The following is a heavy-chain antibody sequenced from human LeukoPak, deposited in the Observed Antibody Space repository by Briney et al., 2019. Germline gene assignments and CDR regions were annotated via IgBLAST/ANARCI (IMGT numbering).Heavy chain of an antibody. CDR3: ARATGLLEWFHYYGMDV. Sequence: ASVKVSCKASGYTFTGYYMHWVRQAPGQGLEWMGWINPNSGGTNYAQKFQGRVTMTRNTSISTAYMELSSLRSEDTAVFYCARATGLLEWFHYYGMDVWGQGTTVTVSS. CDR1: GYTFTGYY. CDR2: INPNSGGT. V-gene: IGHV1-2*02. J-gene: IGHJ6*02. D-gene: IGHD3-3*01.